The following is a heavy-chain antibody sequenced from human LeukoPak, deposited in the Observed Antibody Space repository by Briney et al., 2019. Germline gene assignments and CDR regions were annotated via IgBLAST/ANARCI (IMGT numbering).Heavy chain of an antibody. CDR2: INPNSGGT. CDR3: ARVPHRGTIVELPGTILDAFDI. Sequence: ASVKVSCKVSGYTFTVTGYYIHWVRRAPGQGLEWMGWINPNSGGTNYAQRFQGMITMTRDTSISTAYMELSSLRSDDTALYYCARVPHRGTIVELPGTILDAFDIWSQGTMVTVSS. D-gene: IGHD1-7*01. CDR1: GYTFTVTGYY. J-gene: IGHJ3*02. V-gene: IGHV1-2*02.